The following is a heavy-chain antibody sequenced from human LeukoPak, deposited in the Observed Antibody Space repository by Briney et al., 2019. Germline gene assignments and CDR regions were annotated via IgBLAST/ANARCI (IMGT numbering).Heavy chain of an antibody. Sequence: TSETLSLTCAVSGGSISSGGYSWSWIRQPPGKGLEWIGYIYHSGSTYYNPSLKSRVTISVDRSKNQFSLKLSSVTAADTAVYYCARAGTDHYCSSTSCYITAFDIWGQGTMVTVSS. CDR3: ARAGTDHYCSSTSCYITAFDI. CDR2: IYHSGST. CDR1: GGSISSGGYS. D-gene: IGHD2-2*02. V-gene: IGHV4-30-2*01. J-gene: IGHJ3*02.